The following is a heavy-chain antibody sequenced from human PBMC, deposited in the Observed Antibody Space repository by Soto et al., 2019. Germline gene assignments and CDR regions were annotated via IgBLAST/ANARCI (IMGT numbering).Heavy chain of an antibody. CDR3: ASHGQYSSSLGPLAY. V-gene: IGHV3-23*01. CDR1: GFTFSSYA. Sequence: PGGSLRLSCAASGFTFSSYAMSWVRQAPGKGLEWVSGISGSGDSTYYADSVKGRFTISRDNSKNTLYLQMNSLRAEDTAVYYCASHGQYSSSLGPLAYWGQGTLVTVSS. CDR2: ISGSGDST. J-gene: IGHJ4*02. D-gene: IGHD6-6*01.